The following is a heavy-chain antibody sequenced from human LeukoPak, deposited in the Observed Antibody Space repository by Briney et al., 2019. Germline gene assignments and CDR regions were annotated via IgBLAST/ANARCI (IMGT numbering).Heavy chain of an antibody. CDR3: ARDKRHSYGKYFDP. V-gene: IGHV4-59*12. CDR1: GDTLSTYY. CDR2: ISLGNS. J-gene: IGHJ4*02. D-gene: IGHD5-18*01. Sequence: PSETLSLTCSLSGDTLSTYYWNWIRQTPGRGLEWIGHISLGNSEYNPSLKSRVTISVDTSKNEFHLRLTSVTAADTALYFCARDKRHSYGKYFDPWSQGALVSVSS.